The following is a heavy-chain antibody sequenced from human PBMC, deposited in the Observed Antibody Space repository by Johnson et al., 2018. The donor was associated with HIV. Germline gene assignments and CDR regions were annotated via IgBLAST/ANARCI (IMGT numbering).Heavy chain of an antibody. D-gene: IGHD6-13*01. CDR1: GFTFSSYG. CDR3: AKDRGTGIARDAFDM. J-gene: IGHJ3*02. CDR2: IWFDGSNK. V-gene: IGHV3-33*03. Sequence: QVQLVESGGGVVQPGRSLRLSCAASGFTFSSYGMHWVRQAPGKGLEWVAVIWFDGSNKYYADYVKGLFTISRDNAKNSLYLQMNSLTAEDTALYHCAKDRGTGIARDAFDMWGQGTMVTVS.